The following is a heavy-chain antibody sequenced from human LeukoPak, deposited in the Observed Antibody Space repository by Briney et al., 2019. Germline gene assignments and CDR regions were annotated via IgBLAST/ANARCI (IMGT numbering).Heavy chain of an antibody. D-gene: IGHD1-7*01. V-gene: IGHV3-7*03. CDR2: IKQDGSDK. Sequence: PGGSLRLSCAASGFTFSGFWMTWVRQAPGKGLAWVANIKQDGSDKHYVDSVEGRFTISRDNSKNTLCLQMNSLRAEDTAVYYCARDPRSGITGTSAGMDVWGQGTTVTVSS. CDR3: ARDPRSGITGTSAGMDV. J-gene: IGHJ6*02. CDR1: GFTFSGFW.